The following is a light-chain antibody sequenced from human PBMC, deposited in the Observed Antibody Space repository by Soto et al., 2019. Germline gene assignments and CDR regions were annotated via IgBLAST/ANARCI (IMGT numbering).Light chain of an antibody. CDR3: QTWGTGIVV. CDR1: SGHSSYA. V-gene: IGLV4-69*01. J-gene: IGLJ2*01. CDR2: LNIDGSH. Sequence: QSVLTQSPSASASLGASVKLTCTLSSGHSSYAIAWHQQQPEKGPRYLMKLNIDGSHTKGDGIPGRFSGSSSGAERYLTISSLQSEDEADYYCQTWGTGIVVFGGGTKLTVL.